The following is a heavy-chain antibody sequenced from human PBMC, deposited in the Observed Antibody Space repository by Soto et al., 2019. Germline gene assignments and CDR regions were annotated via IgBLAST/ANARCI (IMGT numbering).Heavy chain of an antibody. CDR2: IYYSGST. CDR1: GGSISSSSYY. Sequence: PSETLSLTCTVSGGSISSSSYYWGWIRQPPGKGLEWIGSIYYSGSTYYNPSLKSRVTISVDTSKNQFSLKLSSVTAADTAVYYCARHPYENESGYEKGLSSFYYYYYMDVWGKGTTVTVSS. J-gene: IGHJ6*03. D-gene: IGHD5-12*01. V-gene: IGHV4-39*01. CDR3: ARHPYENESGYEKGLSSFYYYYYMDV.